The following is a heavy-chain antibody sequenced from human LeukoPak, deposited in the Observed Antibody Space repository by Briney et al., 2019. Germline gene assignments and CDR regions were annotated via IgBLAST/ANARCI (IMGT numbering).Heavy chain of an antibody. CDR3: ARDRLITMVRGRAFDI. V-gene: IGHV1-18*01. D-gene: IGHD3-10*01. CDR1: GYTSTSYG. CDR2: ISAYNGNT. Sequence: ASVKVSWKASGYTSTSYGISWVRQAPGQGLEWMGWISAYNGNTNYAQKLQGRVTMTTDTSTSTAYMELRSLRSDDTAVYYCARDRLITMVRGRAFDIWGQGTMVTVSS. J-gene: IGHJ3*02.